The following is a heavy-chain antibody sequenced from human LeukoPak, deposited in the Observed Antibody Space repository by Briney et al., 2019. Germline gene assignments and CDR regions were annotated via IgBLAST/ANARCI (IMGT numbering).Heavy chain of an antibody. CDR2: INPNSGGT. D-gene: IGHD2-2*01. CDR3: ATAGYCSSTSCYGNFDY. V-gene: IGHV1-2*06. CDR1: GYTFTGYY. J-gene: IGHJ4*02. Sequence: ASVKVSCKASGYTFTGYYMHWVRQAPGQGLEWMGRINPNSGGTNYAQKFQGRVTMTRDTSISTAYMELSRLRSDDTAVYYCATAGYCSSTSCYGNFDYWGQGTLVTVSS.